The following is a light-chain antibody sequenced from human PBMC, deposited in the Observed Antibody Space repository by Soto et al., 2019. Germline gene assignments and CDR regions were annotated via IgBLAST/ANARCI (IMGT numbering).Light chain of an antibody. Sequence: QSVLTQPASVSGSPGQSITISCTGTRSDVGSFNFVSWYQQHPGKAPKLMIYDASKRPSGVSNRFSGSKSGNTASLTISGLQAEDEAEYFCCSYAGSATLVFGGGTQLTVL. CDR3: CSYAGSATLV. V-gene: IGLV2-23*01. J-gene: IGLJ2*01. CDR1: RSDVGSFNF. CDR2: DAS.